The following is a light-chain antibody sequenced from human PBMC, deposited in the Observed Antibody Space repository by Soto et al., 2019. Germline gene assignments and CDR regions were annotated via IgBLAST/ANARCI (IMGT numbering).Light chain of an antibody. CDR3: QQYGSSRWT. CDR2: GAS. J-gene: IGKJ1*01. V-gene: IGKV3-20*01. Sequence: EIVLTQSPGTLSLSPGESATLSCRASQSVSRIYLAWYQQKPGQAPRLLIYGASISATGIPDRFSGSGSGTDFSLTISRLEPEDVAVYYCQQYGSSRWTFGQGTKVEI. CDR1: QSVSRIY.